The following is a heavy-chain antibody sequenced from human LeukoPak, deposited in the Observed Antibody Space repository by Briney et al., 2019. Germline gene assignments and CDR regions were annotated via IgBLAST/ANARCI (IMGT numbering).Heavy chain of an antibody. V-gene: IGHV4-34*01. D-gene: IGHD3-3*01. Sequence: SETLSLTCAVYGGSFSGYYWSWIRQPPGKGLEWIREINHSGSTNYSPSLKSRVTISVDTSKNQFSLKLSSVTAADTAVYYCARLHALRFLEWLPKHYFDYWGQGTLVTVSS. CDR2: INHSGST. J-gene: IGHJ4*02. CDR1: GGSFSGYY. CDR3: ARLHALRFLEWLPKHYFDY.